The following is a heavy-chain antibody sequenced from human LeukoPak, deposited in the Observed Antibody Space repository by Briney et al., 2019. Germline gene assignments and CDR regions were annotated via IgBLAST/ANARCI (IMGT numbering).Heavy chain of an antibody. V-gene: IGHV1-2*02. CDR2: INPDSGGT. CDR3: ARAGLSMVRGIITFTDHYAMDV. CDR1: GYTFTDYF. D-gene: IGHD3-10*01. Sequence: PKASVKVSCKASGYTFTDYFLHWVRQAPGQGLEWVGLINPDSGGTRYAQKFQCRVTMTRDTSISTAYMELRRLRPDHTAVYFCARAGLSMVRGIITFTDHYAMDVWGQGTTVSV. J-gene: IGHJ6*02.